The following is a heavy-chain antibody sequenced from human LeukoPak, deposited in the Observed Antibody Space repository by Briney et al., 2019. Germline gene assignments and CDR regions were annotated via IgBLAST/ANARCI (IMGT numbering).Heavy chain of an antibody. CDR2: IVVGSGNT. Sequence: ASVKVSCKASGFTFTSSAMQWVRQARGQRLEWIGWIVVGSGNTNYAQKFQERVTITRDMSTSTAYMELSSLRSEDTAVYYCAAANYLMIAPGFGVDVWGKGTTVTVSS. J-gene: IGHJ6*04. D-gene: IGHD3-22*01. V-gene: IGHV1-58*02. CDR3: AAANYLMIAPGFGVDV. CDR1: GFTFTSSA.